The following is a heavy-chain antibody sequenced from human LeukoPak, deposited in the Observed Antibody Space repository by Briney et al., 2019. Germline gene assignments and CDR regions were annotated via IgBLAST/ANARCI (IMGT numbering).Heavy chain of an antibody. J-gene: IGHJ4*02. CDR1: GGSFSGYY. CDR2: INRSGGT. Sequence: PSETLSLTCAVYGGSFSGYYWSWIRQPPGKGLEWIGEINRSGGTNYNPSLKSRVTISVDTSKNQFSLKLSSVTAADTAVYYCARESNSPLDYWGQGTLVTVSS. V-gene: IGHV4-34*01. CDR3: ARESNSPLDY. D-gene: IGHD5-24*01.